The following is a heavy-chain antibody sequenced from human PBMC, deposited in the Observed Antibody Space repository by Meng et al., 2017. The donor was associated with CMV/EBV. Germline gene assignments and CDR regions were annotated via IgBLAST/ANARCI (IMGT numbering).Heavy chain of an antibody. Sequence: QGQLEWSGPRLGNPPQPLALPCTVSAASTMSYYWSWIRQPAGKGLEWSGHIYTSGSTNYNPSLKSRVTMSVDTSKNQFSLKPSSVAAADTAVYYCARDLMNCSSTSCANWVDPWGQGTLVPSPQ. CDR2: IYTSGST. J-gene: IGHJ5*02. D-gene: IGHD2-2*01. CDR3: ARDLMNCSSTSCANWVDP. V-gene: IGHV4-4*07. CDR1: AASTMSYY.